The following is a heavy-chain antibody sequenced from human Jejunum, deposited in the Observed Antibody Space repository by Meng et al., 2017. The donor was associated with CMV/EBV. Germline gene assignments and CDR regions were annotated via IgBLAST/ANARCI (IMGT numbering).Heavy chain of an antibody. D-gene: IGHD3-10*01. CDR1: GVSVSNYY. Sequence: VPRKRWGPGLVKPSETLFLNCGVSGVSVSNYYWSWIRQPAEVGLDWLGRKSISGTTDYSPSVKSRVTMSIDTSKNTFSLTLTSVTAADTAIYYCTREGVYWGRGILVTVSS. V-gene: IGHV4-4*07. CDR3: TREGVY. J-gene: IGHJ4*02. CDR2: KSISGTT.